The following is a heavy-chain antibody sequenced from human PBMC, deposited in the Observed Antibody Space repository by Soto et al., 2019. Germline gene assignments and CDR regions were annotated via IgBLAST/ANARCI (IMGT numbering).Heavy chain of an antibody. J-gene: IGHJ4*02. CDR3: ASSTHHRTFTGYFDY. V-gene: IGHV4-61*01. Sequence: QVQLQESGPGLVKPSETLSLTCTVSGGSVSSGSYYWSWIRQPPGKGLEWIGYIYYSGSTNYNPSLKSRVTISVDTSKNQFSLKLSSVTAADTAVYYCASSTHHRTFTGYFDYWGQGTLVTVSS. CDR2: IYYSGST. D-gene: IGHD3-10*01. CDR1: GGSVSSGSYY.